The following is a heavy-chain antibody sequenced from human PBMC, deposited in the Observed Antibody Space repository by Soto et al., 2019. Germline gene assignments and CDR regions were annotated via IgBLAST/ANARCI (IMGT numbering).Heavy chain of an antibody. CDR2: IKKDGSEK. V-gene: IGHV3-7*05. CDR3: VRIPYSSSWYWFDT. J-gene: IGHJ5*02. CDR1: GFTFTTYW. Sequence: GGSLRLSCAASGFTFTTYWMSWVRQAPGKGLEWVANIKKDGSEKYYVDSVKGRFTISRDNAKNALYLEMNTLRAEDTAVYYCVRIPYSSSWYWFDTWGQGTLVTVSS. D-gene: IGHD6-13*01.